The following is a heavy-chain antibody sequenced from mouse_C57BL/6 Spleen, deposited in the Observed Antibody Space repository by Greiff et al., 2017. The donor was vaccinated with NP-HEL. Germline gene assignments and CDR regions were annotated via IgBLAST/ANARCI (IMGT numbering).Heavy chain of an antibody. Sequence: EVKVVESGPELVKPGASVKISCKASGYSFTGYYMNWVKQSPEKSLEWIGEINPSTGGTTYNQKFKAKATLTVDKSSSTAYMQLKSLTSEDSAVYYCARRHSSTFAYWGQGTLVTVSA. CDR1: GYSFTGYY. V-gene: IGHV1-42*01. J-gene: IGHJ3*01. D-gene: IGHD3-1*01. CDR2: INPSTGGT. CDR3: ARRHSSTFAY.